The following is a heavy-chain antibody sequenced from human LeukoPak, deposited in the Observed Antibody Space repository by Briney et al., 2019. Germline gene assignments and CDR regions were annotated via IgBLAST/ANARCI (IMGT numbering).Heavy chain of an antibody. D-gene: IGHD2-15*01. CDR3: AAEGQWSLVHYFNS. CDR1: GNTLTDLS. CDR2: FDPEDAEV. Sequence: ASVKVSCKVSGNTLTDLSIHWVRQAPEKGLDWMGGFDPEDAEVIYAEKFQDRVTMTEDPSTDTAYLEQSSLRSEDTAVYYCAAEGQWSLVHYFNSWGQGTLVTVSS. V-gene: IGHV1-24*01. J-gene: IGHJ4*02.